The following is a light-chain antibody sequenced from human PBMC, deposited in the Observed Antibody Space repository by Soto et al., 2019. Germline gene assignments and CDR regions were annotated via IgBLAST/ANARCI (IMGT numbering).Light chain of an antibody. CDR3: SSFAGNNHVV. V-gene: IGLV2-8*01. Sequence: QSALTQPPSASGSPGQSVTISCTGTSSDGGGYNYVSWYQQHPGKAPKLMMSEVSKRPSGVPDRFSSSQSGNTAYISVSGLEFVCEADHYCSSFAGNNHVVFRVGTKLTVL. CDR1: SSDGGGYNY. J-gene: IGLJ2*01. CDR2: EVS.